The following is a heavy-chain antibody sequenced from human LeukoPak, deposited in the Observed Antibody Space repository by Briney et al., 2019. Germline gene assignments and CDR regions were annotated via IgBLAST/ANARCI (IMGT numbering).Heavy chain of an antibody. V-gene: IGHV3-21*01. CDR3: ARVAWAGPRRTGTIYYFDY. CDR2: ISSSSSYI. D-gene: IGHD1-1*01. J-gene: IGHJ4*02. Sequence: PGGSLRLSCAASGFTFSSYSMNWVRQAPGQGLEWVSSISSSSSYIYYADSVKGRFTISRDNAKNSLYLQMNSLRAEDTAVYYCARVAWAGPRRTGTIYYFDYWGQGTLVTVSS. CDR1: GFTFSSYS.